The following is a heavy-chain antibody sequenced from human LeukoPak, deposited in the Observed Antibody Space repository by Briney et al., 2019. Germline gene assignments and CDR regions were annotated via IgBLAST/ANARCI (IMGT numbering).Heavy chain of an antibody. CDR3: ARDRSYTAILSWWLLPDY. D-gene: IGHD3-22*01. J-gene: IGHJ4*02. CDR2: ISYDGSNK. CDR1: GFTFSSYA. Sequence: PGRPLRLSCAASGFTFSSYAMHWVRQAPGKGLEWVAVISYDGSNKYYADSVKGRFTISRDNSKNTLYLQMNSLRAEDTAVYYCARDRSYTAILSWWLLPDYWGQGTLVTVSS. V-gene: IGHV3-30-3*01.